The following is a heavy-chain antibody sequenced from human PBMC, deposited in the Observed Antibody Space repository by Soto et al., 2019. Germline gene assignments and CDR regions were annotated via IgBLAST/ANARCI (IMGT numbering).Heavy chain of an antibody. Sequence: XGPTLVNPTQTLPLTCTFAVFSLITSGVGVGWIRQPPGKALEWLALIYWNDDKRYSPSLKSRLTITKDTSKNQVVLTMTNMDPVDTATYYCANLVTSRGQNWFDPWGQGTLVTVSS. CDR1: VFSLITSGVG. V-gene: IGHV2-5*01. J-gene: IGHJ5*02. CDR2: IYWNDDK. D-gene: IGHD3-10*01. CDR3: ANLVTSRGQNWFDP.